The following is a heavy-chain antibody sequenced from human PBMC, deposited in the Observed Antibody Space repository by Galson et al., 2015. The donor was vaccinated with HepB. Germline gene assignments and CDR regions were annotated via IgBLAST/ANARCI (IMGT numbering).Heavy chain of an antibody. V-gene: IGHV3-33*08. D-gene: IGHD3-22*01. Sequence: SLRLSCAASGFHFFKNGMHWVRQAPGNGLQWVALIWYDGGKKYYADSVKGRFPISRDNSMNTLFLQMNNVRVEDTGVYYCATEEQWLGYTDDRVDFFYFGMDLWGQGTTVIVSS. CDR1: GFHFFKNG. J-gene: IGHJ6*02. CDR3: ATEEQWLGYTDDRVDFFYFGMDL. CDR2: IWYDGGKK.